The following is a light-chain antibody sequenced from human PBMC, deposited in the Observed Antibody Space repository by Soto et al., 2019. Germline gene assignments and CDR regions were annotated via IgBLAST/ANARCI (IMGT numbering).Light chain of an antibody. CDR2: GTS. V-gene: IGLV7-43*01. J-gene: IGLJ3*02. CDR1: TGTVTSDFF. CDR3: LLYYGASLPIM. Sequence: QTVVTQEPSLTVSPGGTVTLTCASSTGTVTSDFFPNWFHQKPGQAPRPLIYGTSNKHSWTPARFSGSLLGGKAALTLSDVQPEDEGSYYCLLYYGASLPIMFGGGTKLTVL.